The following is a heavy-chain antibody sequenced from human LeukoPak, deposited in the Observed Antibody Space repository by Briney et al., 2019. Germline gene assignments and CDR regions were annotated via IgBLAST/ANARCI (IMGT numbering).Heavy chain of an antibody. D-gene: IGHD5-12*01. J-gene: IGHJ4*02. V-gene: IGHV1-2*02. CDR3: ARVRHSGYEDYFDY. CDR1: GDTFTEYY. CDR2: INANSGGT. Sequence: VXXXXKASGDTFTEYYRHGGRQGPGEGGXWGGWINANSGGTNYAQKLRGRVTLTRDTSISTAYMELSRLRSDDTAIYYCARVRHSGYEDYFDYGGQGTLVPVSP.